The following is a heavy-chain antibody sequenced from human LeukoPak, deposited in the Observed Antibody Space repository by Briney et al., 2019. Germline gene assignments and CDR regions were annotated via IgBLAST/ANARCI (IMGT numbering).Heavy chain of an antibody. V-gene: IGHV3-23*01. CDR3: AKEMGHSPHSSGTYWSDGGVGLDY. J-gene: IGHJ4*02. CDR2: SSGSGRTA. D-gene: IGHD3-10*01. CDR1: GFSFVSHA. Sequence: GGSLRLSCAGSGFSFVSHAMSWVRQAPGKGLEWVAGSSGSGRTAYYADSVEGRFTVSRDLSKSILFLQMNSLGAEDTAVYYCAKEMGHSPHSSGTYWSDGGVGLDYWGQGTLVTVSS.